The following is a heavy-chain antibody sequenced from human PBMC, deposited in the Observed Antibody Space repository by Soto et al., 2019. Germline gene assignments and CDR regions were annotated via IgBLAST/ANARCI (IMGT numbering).Heavy chain of an antibody. CDR3: ARDTYGISTSCYHYGMDV. J-gene: IGHJ6*02. CDR2: ISAYNGNA. Sequence: ASVKVSCKASGYPFTKYGISWVRQAPGQGLEWMGWISAYNGNANYAQKLQGRVTMTTDTSTTTAYMELRSLYSDDTAVYYCARDTYGISTSCYHYGMDVWGQGTTVTVSS. CDR1: GYPFTKYG. V-gene: IGHV1-18*01. D-gene: IGHD2-2*01.